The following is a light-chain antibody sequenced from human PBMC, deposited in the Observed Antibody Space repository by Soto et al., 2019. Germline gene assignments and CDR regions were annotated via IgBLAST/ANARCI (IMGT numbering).Light chain of an antibody. Sequence: QTVLTQPPSVSGTPGQRVTISCSGSSSNIGSDYVYWYQQLPGTAPKLLIYTDYQRPSGVPDRFSGSKSGTSASLAISGLRSEDEADYWCAAWDARLSAWVFGGGTKLPVL. J-gene: IGLJ3*02. CDR2: TDY. V-gene: IGLV1-47*02. CDR3: AAWDARLSAWV. CDR1: SSNIGSDY.